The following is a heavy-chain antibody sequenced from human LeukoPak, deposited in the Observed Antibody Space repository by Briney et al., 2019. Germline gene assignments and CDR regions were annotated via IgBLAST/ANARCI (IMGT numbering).Heavy chain of an antibody. Sequence: ASVKVSCKASGYTFTGYYMHWVRQAPGQGLEWMGWINPNSGGTNYAQKFQGRVTMTRDTSISTAYMELSRLRSDDTAVYYCAREGRNYDILTDHGAFDIWGQGTMVTVSS. CDR3: AREGRNYDILTDHGAFDI. CDR2: INPNSGGT. V-gene: IGHV1-2*02. D-gene: IGHD3-9*01. CDR1: GYTFTGYY. J-gene: IGHJ3*02.